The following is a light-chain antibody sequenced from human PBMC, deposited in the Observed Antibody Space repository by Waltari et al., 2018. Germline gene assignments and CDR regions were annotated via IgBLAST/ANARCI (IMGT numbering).Light chain of an antibody. J-gene: IGKJ4*01. Sequence: DIQMTQSPSSLSVSVGDSVTITCQASQDISNYLNWYQQKPGKAPKLLIYDASNLETGVPSRFSGSGSGTDFTFTISSLQPEDIATYYCQQYDNLPLTFGGGTKVEIK. CDR1: QDISNY. CDR2: DAS. V-gene: IGKV1-33*01. CDR3: QQYDNLPLT.